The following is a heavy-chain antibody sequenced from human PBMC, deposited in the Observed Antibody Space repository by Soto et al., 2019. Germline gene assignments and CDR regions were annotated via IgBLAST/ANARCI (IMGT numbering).Heavy chain of an antibody. D-gene: IGHD3-3*01. J-gene: IGHJ6*02. CDR3: ARSITIFGVVNLYYYYYGMDV. CDR1: GGSFSGYY. Sequence: SETLSLTCAVYGGSFSGYYWSWIRQPPGKGLEWIGEINHSGSTNYNPSLKSRVTISVDTSKNQFSLKLSSVTAADTAVYYCARSITIFGVVNLYYYYYGMDVWGQGTTVTVSS. V-gene: IGHV4-34*01. CDR2: INHSGST.